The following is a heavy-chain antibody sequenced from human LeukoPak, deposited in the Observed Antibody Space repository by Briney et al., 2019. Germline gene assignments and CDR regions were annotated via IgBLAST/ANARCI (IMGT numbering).Heavy chain of an antibody. J-gene: IGHJ4*02. V-gene: IGHV3-23*01. CDR2: ISGSGGST. CDR3: AREGGYYYDSSGNSVGAYFDY. Sequence: QPGGTLRLSCAASGFTFSSYGMSWVRQAPGKGLEWVSAISGSGGSTYYADSVKGRFTISRDNSKNALYLQMNSLRAEDTAVYYCAREGGYYYDSSGNSVGAYFDYWGQGTLVTVSS. D-gene: IGHD3-22*01. CDR1: GFTFSSYG.